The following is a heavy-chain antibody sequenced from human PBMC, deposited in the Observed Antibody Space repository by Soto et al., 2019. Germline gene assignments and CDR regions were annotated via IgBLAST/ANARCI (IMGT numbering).Heavy chain of an antibody. Sequence: QVQLQQWGAGLLKPSETLSLTCAVYGGSFSGYYWSWIRQPPGKGLEWIGEINHSGSTNYNPSLKSRVTISVDTSKNQFSLKLSSVTAADTAVYYCARGRRSMTTVTTWGQGTLVTVSS. J-gene: IGHJ5*02. CDR3: ARGRRSMTTVTT. V-gene: IGHV4-34*01. CDR1: GGSFSGYY. CDR2: INHSGST. D-gene: IGHD4-17*01.